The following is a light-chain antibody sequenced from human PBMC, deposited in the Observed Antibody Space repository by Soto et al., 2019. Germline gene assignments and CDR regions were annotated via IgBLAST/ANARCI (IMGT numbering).Light chain of an antibody. CDR1: SSNIGSNT. Sequence: QSVLTQPPSASGTPGQRVTISCSGSSSNIGSNTVNWYQQVPGTAPKLLIHSNNQRPSGVPDRFSGSKSGTSASLAISGLQSEDEADYYCAAWDDSLNGPVFGGGTKLTVL. J-gene: IGLJ2*01. CDR2: SNN. CDR3: AAWDDSLNGPV. V-gene: IGLV1-44*01.